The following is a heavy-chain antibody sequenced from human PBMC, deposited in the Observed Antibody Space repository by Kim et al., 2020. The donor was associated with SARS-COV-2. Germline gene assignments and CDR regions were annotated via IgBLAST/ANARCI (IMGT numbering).Heavy chain of an antibody. D-gene: IGHD1-1*01. V-gene: IGHV4-31*03. Sequence: SETLSLTCTVSGGSITIGGFFWNWIRQHPGKGLEWIGYVYYTGSTYYTPSLKSRAIISPDTSKNQFSLNLSSVTAADTAIYYCARGRIDDGGNPRGLDYWGQGTLVTVSS. CDR3: ARGRIDDGGNPRGLDY. CDR2: VYYTGST. CDR1: GGSITIGGFF. J-gene: IGHJ4*02.